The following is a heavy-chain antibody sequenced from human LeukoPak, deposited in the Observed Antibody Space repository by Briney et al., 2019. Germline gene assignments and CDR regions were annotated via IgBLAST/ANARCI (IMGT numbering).Heavy chain of an antibody. D-gene: IGHD2-15*01. CDR1: GGSFSGYY. Sequence: PSDTLSLTCAVYGGSFSGYYWSWLRHPPGKGLEWIAEINHSGSTNYNPSLKSRVTISVDTSKNQFSLNLSSVTAADTAVYYCARVGCSGVTCYSRDFDFWGQGTLVTVSS. CDR3: ARVGCSGVTCYSRDFDF. V-gene: IGHV4-34*01. J-gene: IGHJ4*02. CDR2: INHSGST.